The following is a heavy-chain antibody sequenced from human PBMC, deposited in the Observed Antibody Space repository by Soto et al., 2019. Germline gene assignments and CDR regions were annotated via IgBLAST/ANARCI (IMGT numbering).Heavy chain of an antibody. CDR2: IIPIFGTP. J-gene: IGHJ5*02. V-gene: IGHV1-69*06. D-gene: IGHD2-15*01. Sequence: SVKVSCKASGGTFSTYTFSWVREAPGQGLEWMGRIIPIFGTPYYAQKFQGRVTITADKSTGTVYMELSSLGSDDTAVYFCARGLECRGYCLDKPTWFGPWGQGTLVTVSS. CDR1: GGTFSTYT. CDR3: ARGLECRGYCLDKPTWFGP.